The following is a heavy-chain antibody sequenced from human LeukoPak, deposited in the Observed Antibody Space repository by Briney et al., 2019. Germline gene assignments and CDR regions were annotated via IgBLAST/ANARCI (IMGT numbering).Heavy chain of an antibody. Sequence: GASVKVSCKASGYTFTSYDINWVRLATGQGLEWMGWMNPNSGNTGYAQKFQGRVTMTRNTSISTAYMELSSLRSEDTAVYYCARAPPRTPDAFDIWGQGTMVTVSS. CDR3: ARAPPRTPDAFDI. J-gene: IGHJ3*02. D-gene: IGHD1-1*01. V-gene: IGHV1-8*01. CDR1: GYTFTSYD. CDR2: MNPNSGNT.